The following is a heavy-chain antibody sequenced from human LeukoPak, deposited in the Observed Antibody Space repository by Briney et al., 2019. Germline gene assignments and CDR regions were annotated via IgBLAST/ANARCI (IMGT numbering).Heavy chain of an antibody. CDR2: ISGSGGNT. V-gene: IGHV3-23*01. CDR3: ARGYASGTYYSDY. CDR1: GFTFSDYA. D-gene: IGHD3-10*01. J-gene: IGHJ4*02. Sequence: GGSLRLSCAASGFTFSDYAMSWVRQAPGKGLEWVSAISGSGGNTYYADSVRGRFTIARDKSKNTLFLQMNSLRAEDTAVYYCARGYASGTYYSDYWGQGTLVTVSS.